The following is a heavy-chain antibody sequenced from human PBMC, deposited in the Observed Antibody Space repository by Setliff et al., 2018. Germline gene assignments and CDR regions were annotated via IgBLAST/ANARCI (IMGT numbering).Heavy chain of an antibody. CDR1: GGSISSSHW. D-gene: IGHD3-22*01. CDR3: ARGLHDTSDDYYVGAFDM. V-gene: IGHV4-4*02. CDR2: IYYSGST. Sequence: PSETLSLTCTVSGGSISSSHWWSWVRQPPGKGLEWIGSIYYSGSTYYNPSLKSRVTISVDTSKNQLSLRLTSVTAADTALYYCARGLHDTSDDYYVGAFDMWGLGTKVTVSS. J-gene: IGHJ3*02.